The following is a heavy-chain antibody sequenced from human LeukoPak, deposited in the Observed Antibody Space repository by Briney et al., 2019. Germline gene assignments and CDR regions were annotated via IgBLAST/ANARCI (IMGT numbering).Heavy chain of an antibody. J-gene: IGHJ4*02. V-gene: IGHV4-34*01. CDR1: GGSFSGYY. CDR3: ARQRDQPLLDY. D-gene: IGHD2-2*01. Sequence: SETLSLTCAVYGGSFSGYYWSWIRQPPGKGLEWIGEINHSGSTNYNPSLKSRVTISVDTSKNQFSLKLSSVTAADTAVYYCARQRDQPLLDYWGQGTLVTVSS. CDR2: INHSGST.